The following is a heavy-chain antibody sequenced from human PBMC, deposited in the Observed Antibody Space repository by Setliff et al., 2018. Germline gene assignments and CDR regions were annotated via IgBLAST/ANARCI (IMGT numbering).Heavy chain of an antibody. V-gene: IGHV4-59*08. CDR1: GDSISDAS. J-gene: IGHJ6*03. CDR3: ARMSGFQYMDV. D-gene: IGHD3-3*01. CDR2: VFYNGAA. Sequence: PSETLSLTCTVSGDSISDASIMAWIRQPPGKGLEFIGYVFYNGAAKYDPSLKSRVTMSVDTSKTQFSLKLSSVTAADTAVYYCARMSGFQYMDVWGKGTTVTVSS.